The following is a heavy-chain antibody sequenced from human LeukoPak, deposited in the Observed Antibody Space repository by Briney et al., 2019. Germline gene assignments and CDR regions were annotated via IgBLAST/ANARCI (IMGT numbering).Heavy chain of an antibody. J-gene: IGHJ4*02. D-gene: IGHD5-24*01. Sequence: GGSLRLSCAASGFTFSSYGMHWVRQAPGKGLEWVAFIRYDGSNKYYADSVKGRFTISRDNSKNTLYLQMNSLRAEDTAAYYCAKDEEMATITGYWGQGTLVTVSS. CDR3: AKDEEMATITGY. V-gene: IGHV3-30*02. CDR2: IRYDGSNK. CDR1: GFTFSSYG.